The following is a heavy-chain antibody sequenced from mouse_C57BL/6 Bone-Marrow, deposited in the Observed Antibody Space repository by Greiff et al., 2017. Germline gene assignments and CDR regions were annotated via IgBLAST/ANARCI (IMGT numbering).Heavy chain of an antibody. Sequence: QVQLQQPGAELVMPGASVKLSCKASGYTFTSYWMHWVKQRPGQGLEWIGEIDPSDSYTNYNQKFKGKSTLTVDKSSSTAYMQLSSLTSEDSAVYYCARGGYSLDYWGQGTTLTVSS. CDR3: ARGGYSLDY. CDR2: IDPSDSYT. V-gene: IGHV1-69*01. J-gene: IGHJ2*01. CDR1: GYTFTSYW.